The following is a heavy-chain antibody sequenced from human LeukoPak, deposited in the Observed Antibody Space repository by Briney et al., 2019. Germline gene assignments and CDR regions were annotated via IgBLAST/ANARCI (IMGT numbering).Heavy chain of an antibody. D-gene: IGHD3-10*01. CDR2: IIPIFGTA. CDR1: GGTFSSYA. V-gene: IGHV1-69*05. J-gene: IGHJ6*02. CDR3: ARAGITMVRGVTYYYYGMDV. Sequence: GASVKVSCKASGGTFSSYAISWVRQAPGQGLEWMGGIIPIFGTANYAQKFQGRVTITTDESTSTAYMELSSLRSEDTAVYYCARAGITMVRGVTYYYYGMDVWGQGTTVTVSS.